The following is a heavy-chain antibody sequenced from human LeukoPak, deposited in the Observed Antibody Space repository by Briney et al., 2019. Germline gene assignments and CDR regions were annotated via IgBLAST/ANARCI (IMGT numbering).Heavy chain of an antibody. CDR1: GGSISSYY. Sequence: SETLSLTCTASGGSISSYYWSWIRQPPGKGLEWIGYIYYSGSANYNPSLKSRVTISVDTSKNQFSLKLSSVTAADTAVYYCARVYYYGSGSYYNTGFFDYWGQGTLVTVSS. J-gene: IGHJ4*02. V-gene: IGHV4-59*01. CDR3: ARVYYYGSGSYYNTGFFDY. D-gene: IGHD3-10*01. CDR2: IYYSGSA.